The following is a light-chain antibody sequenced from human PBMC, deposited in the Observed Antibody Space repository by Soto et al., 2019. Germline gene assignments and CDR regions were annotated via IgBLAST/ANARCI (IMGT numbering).Light chain of an antibody. Sequence: QSVLTQPPSVSEAPGQKVTISCSGSSSNIGNNYVSWYQQLPGTAPKLLIYDNNKRPSGIPDRFSGSKSGTSATLGITGLQTGDEADYYCGTWDFSLSVWVFGGGTKVTVL. J-gene: IGLJ3*02. CDR3: GTWDFSLSVWV. CDR2: DNN. V-gene: IGLV1-51*01. CDR1: SSNIGNNY.